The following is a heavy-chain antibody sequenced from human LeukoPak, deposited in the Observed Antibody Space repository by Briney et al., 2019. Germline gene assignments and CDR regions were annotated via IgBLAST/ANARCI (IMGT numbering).Heavy chain of an antibody. CDR3: AKGGWSDRFDF. CDR1: RFTFSDYA. D-gene: IGHD3-3*01. V-gene: IGHV3-23*01. Sequence: GGSLRLSCGASRFTFSDYAMTWVRQAPGKGLAWVSTITYGGERTYYADSVKGRYTISRDNSKNILYLQMNSLRGDDTGDYYCAKGGWSDRFDFWGQGTRVTVSS. J-gene: IGHJ4*02. CDR2: ITYGGERT.